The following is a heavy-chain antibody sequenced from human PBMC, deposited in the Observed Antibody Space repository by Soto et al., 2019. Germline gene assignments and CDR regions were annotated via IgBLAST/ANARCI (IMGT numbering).Heavy chain of an antibody. Sequence: QVQLVQSGAEVKKPGSSVKVSCKASGGTFSSDSFSWVRQAPGQGLEWMGGIIPMFDTPIYAQTFQDRDTMSADESTSTVYMQMSSLRSGDTAVYYCARFGGLDRDFNYWGQGSLVTVSS. CDR1: GGTFSSDS. CDR2: IIPMFDTP. CDR3: ARFGGLDRDFNY. V-gene: IGHV1-69*12. J-gene: IGHJ4*02. D-gene: IGHD2-15*01.